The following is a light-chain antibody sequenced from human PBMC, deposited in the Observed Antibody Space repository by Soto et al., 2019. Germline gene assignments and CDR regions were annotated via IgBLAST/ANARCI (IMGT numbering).Light chain of an antibody. CDR3: QQSYSTPLT. J-gene: IGKJ4*01. CDR2: AAS. Sequence: DIQMTQSASSLSASVGDRVTITCRASQSISSYLNWYQQKPGKAPKLLIYAASSLQSGVPSRFSSSGSGTDFTLTISSLQPEDFATYYCQQSYSTPLTFGGGTKVEIK. V-gene: IGKV1-39*01. CDR1: QSISSY.